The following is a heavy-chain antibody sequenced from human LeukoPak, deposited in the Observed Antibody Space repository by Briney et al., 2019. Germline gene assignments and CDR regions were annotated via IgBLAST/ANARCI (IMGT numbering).Heavy chain of an antibody. CDR2: INPNSGAT. CDR3: ARAQYLTAPAGTFANS. J-gene: IGHJ4*02. Sequence: ASVKVSCKASGYTFTDYFLHWVRRAPGQEFELMGWINPNSGATHYIQSFQGRDTMTRDTSLSIAYLQLNSLTSDDTAMYYCARAQYLTAPAGTFANSWGQGTLVTVSS. V-gene: IGHV1-2*02. CDR1: GYTFTDYF. D-gene: IGHD6-13*01.